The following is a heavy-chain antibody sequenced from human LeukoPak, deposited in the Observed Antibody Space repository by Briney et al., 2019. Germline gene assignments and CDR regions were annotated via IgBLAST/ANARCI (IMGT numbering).Heavy chain of an antibody. D-gene: IGHD6-19*01. CDR1: GGSISSSYS. J-gene: IGHJ4*02. CDR3: VSTKLGYSSGWH. Sequence: SETLSLTCTVSGGSISSSYSWGWIRQPPGKGLEWIGNIYYSGSTYYNSSLKSRVTISVDTSKNQFSLKLSSVTASDTAIYYCVSTKLGYSSGWHWGQGTLVTVSS. CDR2: IYYSGST. V-gene: IGHV4-39*01.